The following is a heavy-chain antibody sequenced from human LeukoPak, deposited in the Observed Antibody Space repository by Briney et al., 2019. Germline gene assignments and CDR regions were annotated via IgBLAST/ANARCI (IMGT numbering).Heavy chain of an antibody. J-gene: IGHJ6*02. CDR3: ARDKVPRYFDWLLPHYGMDV. D-gene: IGHD3-9*01. Sequence: GGSLRLSCAASGFTFSSYGVHWVRQAPGKGLEWVAVISYDGSNKYYADSVKGRFTISRDNSKNTLYLQMNSVRAEDTAVYYCARDKVPRYFDWLLPHYGMDVWGQGTTVTVSS. CDR1: GFTFSSYG. CDR2: ISYDGSNK. V-gene: IGHV3-30*19.